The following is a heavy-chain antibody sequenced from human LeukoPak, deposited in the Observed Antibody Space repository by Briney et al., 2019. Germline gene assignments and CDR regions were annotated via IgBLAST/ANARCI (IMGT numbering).Heavy chain of an antibody. V-gene: IGHV4-59*01. Sequence: KTSETLSLTCTVSGGSISSYHWSWIRQPPGKGREWIGHIYYTGSTNYNPSLKSRVTISLDTSKNQFSLKLSSVTAADTAVYYCTRSLGVVIHGGMDVWGQGTTVTVSS. D-gene: IGHD3-3*01. CDR1: GGSISSYH. CDR2: IYYTGST. J-gene: IGHJ6*02. CDR3: TRSLGVVIHGGMDV.